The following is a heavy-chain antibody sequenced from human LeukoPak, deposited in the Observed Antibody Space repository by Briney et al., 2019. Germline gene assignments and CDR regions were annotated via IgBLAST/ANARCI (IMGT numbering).Heavy chain of an antibody. J-gene: IGHJ3*01. CDR2: ISSDGSYK. V-gene: IGHV3-30*04. CDR1: GFTISGDA. Sequence: GGSLRLSCTASGFTISGDAMHWVRQAPGKGLQWVAHISSDGSYKYYADSVKGRFTISRDNSKNTLYLQMNSLRTDDTALFYCARETLDALDLWGPGTLVTVSS. CDR3: ARETLDALDL.